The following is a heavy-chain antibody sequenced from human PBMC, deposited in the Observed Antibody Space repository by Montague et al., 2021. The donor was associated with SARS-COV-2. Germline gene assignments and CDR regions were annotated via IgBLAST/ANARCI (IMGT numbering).Heavy chain of an antibody. CDR3: ARFPTSYYYNSKAAPATPDAFDI. CDR2: IYYSGST. J-gene: IGHJ3*02. Sequence: SETLSLTCTVSGGSISSSSYYWGWIRRPSGKGLEWIGSIYYSGSTYYNPSLKSRVTISVDTSKNQFSLKLSSVTAADTAVYYCARFPTSYYYNSKAAPATPDAFDIWGQGTMVTVSS. V-gene: IGHV4-39*01. CDR1: GGSISSSSYY. D-gene: IGHD3-22*01.